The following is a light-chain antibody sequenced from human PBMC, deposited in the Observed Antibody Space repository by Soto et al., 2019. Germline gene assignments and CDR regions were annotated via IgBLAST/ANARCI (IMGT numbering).Light chain of an antibody. V-gene: IGKV2-30*02. Sequence: DVVVTQSPLSLPVTLGQPASISCRSSQSLIHSDGNTYLHWFQQRPGQSPRRIIYHVSTRDSGVTDRFSGSGSGTDFTLEISRVEAEDVGVYYCMQGRHWPYTFGPGTTVDIK. CDR1: QSLIHSDGNTY. J-gene: IGKJ3*01. CDR2: HVS. CDR3: MQGRHWPYT.